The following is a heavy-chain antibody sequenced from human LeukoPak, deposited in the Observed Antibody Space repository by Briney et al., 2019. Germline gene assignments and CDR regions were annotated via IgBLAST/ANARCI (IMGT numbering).Heavy chain of an antibody. D-gene: IGHD6-19*01. V-gene: IGHV3-30-3*01. CDR2: ISYDGSSK. CDR1: GFTFSSYA. Sequence: PGRSLRLSCAASGFTFSSYAMHWVRQAPGKGLEWVAVISYDGSSKYYADSVKGRFTISRDNSKNTLYLQMNSLRAEDTAVYYCARAWSSGWYGLDYWGQGTLVTVSS. CDR3: ARAWSSGWYGLDY. J-gene: IGHJ4*02.